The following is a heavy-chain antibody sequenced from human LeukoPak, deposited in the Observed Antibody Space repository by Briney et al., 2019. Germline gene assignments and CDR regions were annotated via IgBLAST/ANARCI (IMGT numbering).Heavy chain of an antibody. CDR2: IHYSGST. CDR3: ARDQGGSGSYSFDY. D-gene: IGHD3-10*01. CDR1: DDSISSYY. V-gene: IGHV4-59*01. Sequence: SETLSLTCSISDDSISSYYWNWIRQSPGKGLEWIGHIHYSGSTHYNPSLQSRVSISKDTSKNHFSLRLRSVTAVDTAVYYCARDQGGSGSYSFDYWGQGTLVTVSS. J-gene: IGHJ4*02.